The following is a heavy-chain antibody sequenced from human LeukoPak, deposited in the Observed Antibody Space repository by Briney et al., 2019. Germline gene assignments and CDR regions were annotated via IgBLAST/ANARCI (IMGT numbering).Heavy chain of an antibody. CDR3: AREQRWFGAPLDY. Sequence: GGSLRLSCAASGFTFNKYAMNWVRQAPGKGLEWVSSISGGGGSTYYADSMKGRFTISRDNSKNTLYLQVNSLRAEDTAIYYCAREQRWFGAPLDYWGQGTLVTVSS. CDR2: ISGGGGST. V-gene: IGHV3-23*01. CDR1: GFTFNKYA. D-gene: IGHD3-10*01. J-gene: IGHJ4*02.